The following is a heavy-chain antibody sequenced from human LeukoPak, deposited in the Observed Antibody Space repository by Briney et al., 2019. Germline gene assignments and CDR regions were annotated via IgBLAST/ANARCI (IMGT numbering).Heavy chain of an antibody. V-gene: IGHV4-59*01. CDR3: ARAKHYYDSSGSYYYWYFDL. D-gene: IGHD3-22*01. Sequence: PSQTLSLTCTVSGGSISSYYWSWIRQPPGKRLEWIGYIYYSGSTNYNPSLKSRVTISVDTSKNQFSLKLSSVTAADTAVYYCARAKHYYDSSGSYYYWYFDLWGRGTLVTVSS. CDR2: IYYSGST. J-gene: IGHJ2*01. CDR1: GGSISSYY.